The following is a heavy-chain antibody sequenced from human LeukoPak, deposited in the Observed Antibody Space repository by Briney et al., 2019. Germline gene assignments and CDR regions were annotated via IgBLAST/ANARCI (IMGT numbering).Heavy chain of an antibody. CDR1: GFTFSSDA. CDR2: ILSDGSKA. J-gene: IGHJ4*02. CDR3: ARDYVRCSGYDSEWDFAY. Sequence: GGSLRLSCAASGFTFSSDAMHWVRQAPGKGLEWVAIILSDGSKAYYPDSVRGRFTISRDNSKNTLYLQMNSLRDEDTAVYYCARDYVRCSGYDSEWDFAYWGQGTLVTVSS. D-gene: IGHD5-12*01. V-gene: IGHV3-30*02.